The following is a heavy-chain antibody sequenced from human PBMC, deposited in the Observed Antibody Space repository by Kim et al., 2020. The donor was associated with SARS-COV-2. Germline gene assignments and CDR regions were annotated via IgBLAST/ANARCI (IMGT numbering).Heavy chain of an antibody. CDR2: IYSGGST. CDR3: ARDRLLWHAFDI. J-gene: IGHJ3*02. V-gene: IGHV3-66*01. CDR1: GFTVSSNY. Sequence: GGSLRLSCAASGFTVSSNYMSWVRQAPGKGLEWVSVIYSGGSTYYADSVKGRFTISRDNSKNTLYLQMNSLRAEDTAVYYCARDRLLWHAFDIWGQGTMVTVSS. D-gene: IGHD3-10*01.